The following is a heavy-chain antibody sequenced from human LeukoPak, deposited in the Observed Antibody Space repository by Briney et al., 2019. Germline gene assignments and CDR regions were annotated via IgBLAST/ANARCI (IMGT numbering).Heavy chain of an antibody. CDR1: GGSINSYY. J-gene: IGHJ4*02. CDR2: IYYSGST. CDR3: ARQTGSGLFILP. D-gene: IGHD3/OR15-3a*01. Sequence: SETLSLTCTVSGGSINSYYWSWIRQPPGKGLEWIGYIYYSGSTNYNPSLKSRVTISVDTSKNQSSLRLTSVTAADTAVYYCARQTGSGLFILPGGQGTLVTVSS. V-gene: IGHV4-59*08.